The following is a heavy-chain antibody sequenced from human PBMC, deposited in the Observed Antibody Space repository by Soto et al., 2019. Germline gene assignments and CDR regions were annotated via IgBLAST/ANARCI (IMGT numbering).Heavy chain of an antibody. D-gene: IGHD3-3*01. V-gene: IGHV4-34*01. CDR1: GGSFSGYY. J-gene: IGHJ6*03. CDR3: ARGITIFGVVIPTGGGYYYYMDV. CDR2: INHSGST. Sequence: SETLSLTCAVYGGSFSGYYWSWIRQPPGKGLEWIGEINHSGSTNYNPSLKSRVTISVDTSKNQFSLKLSSVTAADTAVYYCARGITIFGVVIPTGGGYYYYMDVWGKGTTVTVSS.